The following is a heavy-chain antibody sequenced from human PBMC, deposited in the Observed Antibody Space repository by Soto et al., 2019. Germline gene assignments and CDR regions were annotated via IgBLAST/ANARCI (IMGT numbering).Heavy chain of an antibody. CDR3: ARSIAGIAVAPDFDY. Sequence: GGSLRHSCAASGFTFSSYDMHWVRQATGKGLEWVSAIGTAGDTYYPGSVKGRFTISRENAKNSLYLQMNSLRAEDTAVYYCARSIAGIAVAPDFDYWGQGTLVTVSS. CDR2: IGTAGDT. CDR1: GFTFSSYD. V-gene: IGHV3-13*01. D-gene: IGHD6-19*01. J-gene: IGHJ4*02.